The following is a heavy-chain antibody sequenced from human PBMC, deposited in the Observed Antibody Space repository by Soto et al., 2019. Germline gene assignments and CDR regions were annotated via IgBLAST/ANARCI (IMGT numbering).Heavy chain of an antibody. V-gene: IGHV3-30-3*01. CDR1: GFTFSSYA. CDR2: ISYDGSNK. Sequence: QVQLVESGGGVVQPGRSLRLSCAASGFTFSSYAMHWVRQAPGKGLEWVAVISYDGSNKYYADSVKGRFTISRDNSKKTLDLQMNSLRAEDTAVYYCARDPVAYCGGDCRTFDYWGQGTLVTVSS. D-gene: IGHD2-21*02. CDR3: ARDPVAYCGGDCRTFDY. J-gene: IGHJ4*02.